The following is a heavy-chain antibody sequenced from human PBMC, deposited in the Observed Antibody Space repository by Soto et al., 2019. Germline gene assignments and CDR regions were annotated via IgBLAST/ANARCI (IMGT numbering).Heavy chain of an antibody. CDR3: AKGGYCSSTSCPNYYYYGMDV. D-gene: IGHD2-2*03. CDR2: IRVDGSNI. CDR1: GIIFTGYG. J-gene: IGHJ6*02. Sequence: PGGSLRLSCAVPGIIFTGYGMHWVRQAPGKGLEWVAIIRVDGSNIHYADSVKGRFTISRDNSKNTLYLQMNSLRAEDTAVYYCAKGGYCSSTSCPNYYYYGMDVWGQGTTVTVSS. V-gene: IGHV3-30*02.